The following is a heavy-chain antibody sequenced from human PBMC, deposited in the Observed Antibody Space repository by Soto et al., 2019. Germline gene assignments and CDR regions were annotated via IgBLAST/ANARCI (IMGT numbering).Heavy chain of an antibody. Sequence: GASVKVSCKASGYTFTSYDINWVRQATGQGLEWMGWMNPNSGNTGYAQKFQGRVTMTRNTSISTAYMELSSLRSEDTAVYYCARGLIDILTGYHYDAFEIWGQGTMVTVSS. V-gene: IGHV1-8*01. J-gene: IGHJ3*02. CDR1: GYTFTSYD. CDR3: ARGLIDILTGYHYDAFEI. CDR2: MNPNSGNT. D-gene: IGHD3-9*01.